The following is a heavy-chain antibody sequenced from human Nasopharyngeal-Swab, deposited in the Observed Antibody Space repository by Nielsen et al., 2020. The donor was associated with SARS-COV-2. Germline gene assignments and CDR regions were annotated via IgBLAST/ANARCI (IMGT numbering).Heavy chain of an antibody. V-gene: IGHV4-34*01. CDR2: IYHSGST. CDR1: GGSFSGYY. D-gene: IGHD3-3*01. Sequence: SETLSLTCAVYGGSFSGYYWSWIRQPPGKGLEWIGEIYHSGSTNYNPSLKSRVTISVDTSKNQFSLKLSSVTAADTAVYYCARELSPYYDFWSGWLDYWGQGILVTVSS. CDR3: ARELSPYYDFWSGWLDY. J-gene: IGHJ4*02.